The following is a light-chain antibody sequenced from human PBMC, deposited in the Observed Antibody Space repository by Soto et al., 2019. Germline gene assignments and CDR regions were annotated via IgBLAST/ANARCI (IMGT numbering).Light chain of an antibody. CDR1: ESVNHN. CDR3: QESFSSLWGT. J-gene: IGKJ1*01. V-gene: IGKV3-15*01. Sequence: DRVMTQSPATLSASPGESTTLSFRASESVNHNLAWYQQKPGQPPRLLIYGASSRAPGVPARFSGSGTGTEFTLTISSLEPEDFATYYCQESFSSLWGTCGQGTKVDIK. CDR2: GAS.